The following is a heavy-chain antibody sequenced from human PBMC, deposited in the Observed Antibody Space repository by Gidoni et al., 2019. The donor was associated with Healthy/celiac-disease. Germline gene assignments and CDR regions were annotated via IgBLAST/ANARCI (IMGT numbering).Heavy chain of an antibody. D-gene: IGHD3-10*01. V-gene: IGHV3-30*18. CDR3: AKGRGVLWFREYFDY. Sequence: QVQLVESGGGVVQPGRSLRLSCAASGFTFSSYGMHWVRQAPGKGLEWVAVISYDGSNKYYADSVKGRFTISRDNSKNTLYLQMNSLRAEDTAVYYCAKGRGVLWFREYFDYWGQGTLVTVSS. CDR2: ISYDGSNK. J-gene: IGHJ4*02. CDR1: GFTFSSYG.